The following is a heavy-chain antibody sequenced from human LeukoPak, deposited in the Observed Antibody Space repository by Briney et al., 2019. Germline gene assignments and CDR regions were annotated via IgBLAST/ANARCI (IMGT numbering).Heavy chain of an antibody. V-gene: IGHV3-7*03. CDR1: GFTFRDYW. Sequence: GGSLRLSCAASGFTFRDYWMTWVRQAPGKGLEWVADIKQDGGDKNYVDSVKGRFTISRDNAKNSLYLQMNSLRAKDTALYYCAREGYESGSFDYWGQGTLVTVSS. CDR2: IKQDGGDK. D-gene: IGHD1-26*01. J-gene: IGHJ4*02. CDR3: AREGYESGSFDY.